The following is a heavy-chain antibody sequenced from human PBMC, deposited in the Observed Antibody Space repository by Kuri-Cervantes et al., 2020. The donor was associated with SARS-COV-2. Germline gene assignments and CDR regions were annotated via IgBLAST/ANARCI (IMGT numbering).Heavy chain of an antibody. CDR1: GYTLKTYG. CDR2: ISAYNDNT. Sequence: ASMKVSCKASGYTLKTYGLSWVRQAPGQGLEWMGWISAYNDNTNYAQNLQGRVTMTTDTSTSTAYMELRSLTSDDTAVYYCVRNMYYDFWSAYGDWGQGTLVTVSS. D-gene: IGHD3-3*01. V-gene: IGHV1-18*01. J-gene: IGHJ4*02. CDR3: VRNMYYDFWSAYGD.